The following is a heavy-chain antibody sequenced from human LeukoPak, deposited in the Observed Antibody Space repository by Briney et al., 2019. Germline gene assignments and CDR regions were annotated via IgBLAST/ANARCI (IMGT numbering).Heavy chain of an antibody. CDR3: ALKGSSPVGWFDP. V-gene: IGHV1-69*04. D-gene: IGHD6-13*01. Sequence: ASVKVSFKASGGTFSSYAISWVRQAPGQGLEWMGRIIPILGIANYAQKFQGRVTITADKSTSTAYMELSSLRSEDTAVYYCALKGSSPVGWFDPWGQGTLVTVSS. J-gene: IGHJ5*02. CDR1: GGTFSSYA. CDR2: IIPILGIA.